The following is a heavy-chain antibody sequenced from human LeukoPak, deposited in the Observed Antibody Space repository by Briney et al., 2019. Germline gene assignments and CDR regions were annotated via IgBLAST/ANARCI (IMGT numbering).Heavy chain of an antibody. Sequence: ASVKISCKASGYIFTKYGFTWVRQAPGQGLEWMGWISAYDGYTNHAQKFQGRVTMTTDSSTTTAYMELRGLRSDDTAVYYCARVSGSIVARLAWFDSWGQGTLVTVSS. V-gene: IGHV1-18*01. CDR1: GYIFTKYG. CDR2: ISAYDGYT. D-gene: IGHD6-6*01. J-gene: IGHJ5*01. CDR3: ARVSGSIVARLAWFDS.